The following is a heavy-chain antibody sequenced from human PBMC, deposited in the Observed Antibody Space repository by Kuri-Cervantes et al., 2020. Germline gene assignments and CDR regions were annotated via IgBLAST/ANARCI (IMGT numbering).Heavy chain of an antibody. CDR3: AKISGSGSYASRLDYYYYGMDV. CDR1: GFTFSSYW. D-gene: IGHD3-10*01. V-gene: IGHV3-74*01. CDR2: INSDGSST. Sequence: ETLSLTCAASGFTFSSYWMHWVRQAPGKGLVWVSRINSDGSSTSYADSVKGRFTISRDNAKNTLYLQMNSLRAEDTAVYYCAKISGSGSYASRLDYYYYGMDVWGQGTTVTVSS. J-gene: IGHJ6*02.